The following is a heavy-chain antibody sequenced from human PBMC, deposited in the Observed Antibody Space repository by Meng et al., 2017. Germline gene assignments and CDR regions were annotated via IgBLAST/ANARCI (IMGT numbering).Heavy chain of an antibody. CDR2: IIPIFGTA. J-gene: IGHJ4*02. CDR3: ARGVGYGGNSLYFDY. Sequence: QVQVVQAGAEVKKPGSSVQVSGKASGGTFSSYAISWVRQAPGQGLEWMGGIIPIFGTANYAQKFQGRVTITADKSTSTAYMELSSLRSEDTAVYYCARGVGYGGNSLYFDYWGQGTLVTVSS. D-gene: IGHD4-23*01. V-gene: IGHV1-69*06. CDR1: GGTFSSYA.